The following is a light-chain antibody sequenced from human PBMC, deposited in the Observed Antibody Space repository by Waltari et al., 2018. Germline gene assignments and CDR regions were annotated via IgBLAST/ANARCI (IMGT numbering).Light chain of an antibody. V-gene: IGLV4-69*01. CDR1: SGHSSNI. CDR2: VNSDGSH. J-gene: IGLJ3*02. Sequence: VLTQSPSASASLGASVKLTCPLSSGHSSNIIAWLQQQPEKGPRYLMKVNSDGSHSKGDDIPDRFPGSSSGAERYLTISSVQSEDEADYYCQTGGHGTWVFGGGTTLTVL. CDR3: QTGGHGTWV.